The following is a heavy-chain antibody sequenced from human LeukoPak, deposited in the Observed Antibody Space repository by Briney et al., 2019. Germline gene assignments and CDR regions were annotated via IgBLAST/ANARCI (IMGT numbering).Heavy chain of an antibody. CDR1: GFTFDDYA. V-gene: IGHV3-9*01. CDR2: ISWNSGSI. CDR3: AKDKSSGWYDGGVSFDY. J-gene: IGHJ4*02. D-gene: IGHD6-19*01. Sequence: PGGSLRLSCAASGFTFDDYAMHWVRQAPGKGLEWVSGISWNSGSIGYADSVKGRFTISRDNAKSSLYRQMNSLRAEDTALYYCAKDKSSGWYDGGVSFDYWGQGTLVTVSS.